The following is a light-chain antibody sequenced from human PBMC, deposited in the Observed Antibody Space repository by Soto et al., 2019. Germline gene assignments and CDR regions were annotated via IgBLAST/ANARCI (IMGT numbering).Light chain of an antibody. Sequence: EIVMTQSPATLSVSPGEXXXXXXXASQXLSSXXAWYQQKPGQAPRLLIYGASTRATGIPARFSGSGSGTEFTLTISSLQSEDFAVYYCQQYNNWPPWTFGQGTKVEIK. J-gene: IGKJ1*01. V-gene: IGKV3-15*01. CDR1: QXLSSX. CDR2: GAS. CDR3: QQYNNWPPWT.